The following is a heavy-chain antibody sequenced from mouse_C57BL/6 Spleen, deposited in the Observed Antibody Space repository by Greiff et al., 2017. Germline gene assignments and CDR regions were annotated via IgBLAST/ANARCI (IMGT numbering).Heavy chain of an antibody. CDR1: GYTFTSYW. D-gene: IGHD1-1*01. CDR3: AREEYYYGSSPFSY. J-gene: IGHJ2*01. Sequence: VKLQQPGAELVKPGASVKMSCKASGYTFTSYWITWVKQRPGQGLEWIGDIYPGSGSTNYNEKFKSKATLTVDTSSSTAYMQLSSLTSEDSAVYYCAREEYYYGSSPFSYWGQGTTLTVSS. V-gene: IGHV1-55*01. CDR2: IYPGSGST.